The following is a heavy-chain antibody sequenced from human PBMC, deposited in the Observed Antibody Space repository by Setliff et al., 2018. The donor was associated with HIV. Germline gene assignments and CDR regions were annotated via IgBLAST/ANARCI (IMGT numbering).Heavy chain of an antibody. V-gene: IGHV4-59*01. Sequence: PSETLSLTCTVSGGSIGLYYWSWIRQPPGKGLEWIGYIYDSHFTNYSPSLQSRVAISVDTSGNQLSLKLDSVTAADTAVYYCARGDDFHDGSGYYYPWGQGTLVTVSS. CDR3: ARGDDFHDGSGYYYP. CDR1: GGSIGLYY. D-gene: IGHD3-22*01. J-gene: IGHJ5*02. CDR2: IYDSHFT.